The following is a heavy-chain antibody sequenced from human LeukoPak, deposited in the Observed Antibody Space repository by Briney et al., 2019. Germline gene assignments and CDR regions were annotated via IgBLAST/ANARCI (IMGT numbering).Heavy chain of an antibody. Sequence: SQTLSLTCTVSGGSISSGSYYWSWIRQPAGKGLEWIGSIYHGGTTYYNPSLKSRVTISVDTSKNQFSLKLSSVTAADTAVYYCARAPPVIALYYYYYYMDVWGKGTTVTVSS. V-gene: IGHV4-39*07. CDR1: GGSISSGSYY. CDR3: ARAPPVIALYYYYYYMDV. D-gene: IGHD2-21*01. CDR2: IYHGGTT. J-gene: IGHJ6*03.